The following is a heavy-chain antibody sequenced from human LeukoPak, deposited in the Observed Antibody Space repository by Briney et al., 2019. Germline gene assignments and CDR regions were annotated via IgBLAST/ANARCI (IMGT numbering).Heavy chain of an antibody. V-gene: IGHV4-59*01. J-gene: IGHJ4*02. CDR1: GVSISSYY. D-gene: IGHD1-26*01. CDR2: IYYSGST. Sequence: PSETLSLTCTVSGVSISSYYWSWIRQPPGKGLEWIGYIYYSGSTNYNPSLKSRVTISVDTSKNQFSLKLSSVTAADTAVYYCATTRGVGAPAFDYWGQGTLVTVSS. CDR3: ATTRGVGAPAFDY.